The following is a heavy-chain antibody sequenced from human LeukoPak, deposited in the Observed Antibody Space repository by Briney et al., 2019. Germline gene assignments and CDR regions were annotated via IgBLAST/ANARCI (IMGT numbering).Heavy chain of an antibody. CDR2: ISSSGSTI. J-gene: IGHJ4*02. D-gene: IGHD3-10*02. V-gene: IGHV3-48*03. CDR1: GFTFSSYE. Sequence: GGSLRLSCAASGFTFSSYEMNWVRQAPGRGLEWVSYISSSGSTIYYADSVKGRFTISRDNAKNSLYLQMNSLRAEDTAVYYCARGTMFPYYFDYWGQGTLVTVSS. CDR3: ARGTMFPYYFDY.